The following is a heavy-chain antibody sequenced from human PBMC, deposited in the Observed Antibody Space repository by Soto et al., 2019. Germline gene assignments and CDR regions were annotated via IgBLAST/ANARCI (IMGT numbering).Heavy chain of an antibody. CDR2: INPSGGST. D-gene: IGHD3-22*01. V-gene: IGHV1-46*01. J-gene: IGHJ4*02. CDR3: ARDHGNYYDSSGYYGMADDY. Sequence: ASVKVSCKASGYTFTSYYMHWVRQAPGQGLEWMGIINPSGGSTSYAQKFQGRVTMTRDTSTSTVYMELSSLRSEDTAVYYCARDHGNYYDSSGYYGMADDYRGQGILVTVSS. CDR1: GYTFTSYY.